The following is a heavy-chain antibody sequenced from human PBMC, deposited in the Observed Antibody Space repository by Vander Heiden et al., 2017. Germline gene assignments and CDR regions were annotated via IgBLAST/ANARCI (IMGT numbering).Heavy chain of an antibody. CDR2: VSETSSST. D-gene: IGHD3-16*01. V-gene: IGHV3-23*01. Sequence: EVQLLESGGGLVQPGGSLRLSCGASGFTFSNYAMNWVRQAPGKGLEWVSGVSETSSSTYYADSVKGRFTISRDNSKNTLFLQMNSLRAEDTAVYYCARDLDPEIYGYYLDYWGQGTLVTVSS. CDR1: GFTFSNYA. J-gene: IGHJ4*02. CDR3: ARDLDPEIYGYYLDY.